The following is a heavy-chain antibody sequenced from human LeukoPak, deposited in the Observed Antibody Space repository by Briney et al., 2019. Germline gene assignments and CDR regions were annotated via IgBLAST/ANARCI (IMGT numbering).Heavy chain of an antibody. J-gene: IGHJ4*02. CDR2: VFHTGDT. Sequence: SETLSLTCAVSGDSINSFYWSWIRQPRGKGLEWIGYVFHTGDTNSNPSLKSRVTVSLDTSTSQVSLRLTSVTAADTAVYYCARHPFATPFDHWGRGILVTVSS. CDR1: GDSINSFY. D-gene: IGHD2-15*01. CDR3: ARHPFATPFDH. V-gene: IGHV4-59*08.